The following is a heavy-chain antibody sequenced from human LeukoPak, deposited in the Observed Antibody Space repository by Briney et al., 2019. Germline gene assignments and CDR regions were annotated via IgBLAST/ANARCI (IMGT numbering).Heavy chain of an antibody. J-gene: IGHJ4*02. CDR1: GFTFSSYG. V-gene: IGHV3-33*06. CDR2: IWYDGSNK. Sequence: GRSLRLSCAASGFTFSSYGMHWVRQAPGKGLERVAVIWYDGSNKYYADSVKGRFTISRDNSKNTLYLQMNSLRAEDTAVYYCANDKGVQLYPPYKTMVGIDYWGQGTLVTVSS. D-gene: IGHD5-18*01. CDR3: ANDKGVQLYPPYKTMVGIDY.